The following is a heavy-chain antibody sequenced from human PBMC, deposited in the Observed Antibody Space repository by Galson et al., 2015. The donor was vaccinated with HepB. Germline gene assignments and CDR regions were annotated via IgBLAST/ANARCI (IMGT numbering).Heavy chain of an antibody. Sequence: SVKVSCKASGYTFTSYGISWVRQAPGQGLEWMGWISAYNGNTNYAQKLQGRVTMTTDTSTSTAYMELRSLRSDDTAVYYCARYYPIRIAAAGLDHWGQGTLVTVSS. CDR2: ISAYNGNT. J-gene: IGHJ4*02. CDR3: ARYYPIRIAAAGLDH. CDR1: GYTFTSYG. V-gene: IGHV1-18*01. D-gene: IGHD6-13*01.